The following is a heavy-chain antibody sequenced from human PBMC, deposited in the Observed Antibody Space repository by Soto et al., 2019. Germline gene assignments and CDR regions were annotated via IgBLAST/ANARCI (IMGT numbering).Heavy chain of an antibody. J-gene: IGHJ4*02. Sequence: PXATLSLTCTVSGGSISSYDWSWIRQPPGKGLEWIGYIYYSGSTNYNPSLKSRVTISVDTSKNQFSLKLSSVTAADTAVYYCARGTSYSSGWYPGGEDSWGQGTLVTVSS. V-gene: IGHV4-59*01. CDR2: IYYSGST. CDR1: GGSISSYD. CDR3: ARGTSYSSGWYPGGEDS. D-gene: IGHD6-19*01.